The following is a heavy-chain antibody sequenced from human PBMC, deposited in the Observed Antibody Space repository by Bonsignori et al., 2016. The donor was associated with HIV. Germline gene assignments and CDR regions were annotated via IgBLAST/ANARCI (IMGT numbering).Heavy chain of an antibody. V-gene: IGHV4-34*01. CDR2: INHSGST. Sequence: WIRQPPGKGLEWIGEINHSGSTNYNPPLKSRVTISVDTSKNQFSLKLSSVTAADTAVYYCARQSLMIAVAGRGSFDYWGQGTLVTVSS. D-gene: IGHD6-19*01. J-gene: IGHJ4*02. CDR3: ARQSLMIAVAGRGSFDY.